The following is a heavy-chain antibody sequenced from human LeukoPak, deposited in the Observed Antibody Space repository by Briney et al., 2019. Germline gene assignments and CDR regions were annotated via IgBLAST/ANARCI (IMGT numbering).Heavy chain of an antibody. CDR2: ISGSGRTI. Sequence: GGSLRLSRAASGFTFSSYEMNWVRQAPGKGLEWVSYISGSGRTIDYADSVKGRFTISRDNTKNSVYLQMNSLQAEDTAIYFCVRDAVMSPEVLLTAWDYFDCWGQGTLVTVSS. D-gene: IGHD2-21*01. J-gene: IGHJ4*02. CDR1: GFTFSSYE. V-gene: IGHV3-48*03. CDR3: VRDAVMSPEVLLTAWDYFDC.